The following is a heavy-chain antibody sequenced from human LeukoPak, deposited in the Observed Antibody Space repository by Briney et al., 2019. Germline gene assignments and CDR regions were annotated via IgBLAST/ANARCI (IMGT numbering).Heavy chain of an antibody. D-gene: IGHD1-26*01. CDR3: AKDIGGSWELLNHFDY. V-gene: IGHV3-9*01. J-gene: IGHJ4*02. CDR1: GFTLDDYA. CDR2: ISWNSGSI. Sequence: GGSLRLSCAASGFTLDDYAMHWVRQAPGKGLEWVSGISWNSGSIGYADSVKGRFTISRDNAKNSLYLQMNSLRAEDTALYYCAKDIGGSWELLNHFDYWGQGTLVTVSS.